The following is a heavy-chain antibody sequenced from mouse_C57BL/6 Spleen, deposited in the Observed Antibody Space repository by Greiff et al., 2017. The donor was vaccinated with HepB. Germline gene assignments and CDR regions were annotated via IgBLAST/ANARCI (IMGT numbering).Heavy chain of an antibody. CDR1: GYTFTSYG. D-gene: IGHD3-2*02. CDR3: GREGQLRAWFAY. J-gene: IGHJ3*01. CDR2: IYPRSGNT. V-gene: IGHV1-81*01. Sequence: VQLQQSGAELARPGASVKLSCKASGYTFTSYGISWVKQRTGQGLEWIGEIYPRSGNTYYNEKFKGKATLTADKSSSTAYMELRSLTSEDSAVYFCGREGQLRAWFAYWGQGTLVTVSA.